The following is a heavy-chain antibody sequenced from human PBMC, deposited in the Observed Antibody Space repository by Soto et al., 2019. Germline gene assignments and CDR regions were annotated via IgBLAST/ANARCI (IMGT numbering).Heavy chain of an antibody. CDR3: ARYPAVYATSWFDP. Sequence: SETLSLTCTVSGGSISSYYWSWIRQPPGKGLEWIGYIYYSGSTNYNPSLKSRVTIAVDTSKNQFSLKLSSVTAADTAVYYCARYPAVYATSWFDPWGQGTLVTVSS. V-gene: IGHV4-59*01. J-gene: IGHJ5*02. CDR1: GGSISSYY. CDR2: IYYSGST. D-gene: IGHD2-8*01.